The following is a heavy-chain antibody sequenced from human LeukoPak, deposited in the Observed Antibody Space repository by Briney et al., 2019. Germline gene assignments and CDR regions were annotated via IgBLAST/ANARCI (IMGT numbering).Heavy chain of an antibody. D-gene: IGHD6-13*01. V-gene: IGHV4-39*07. CDR3: ARGGAAGTNY. J-gene: IGHJ4*02. CDR1: GGSISSSSYY. CDR2: IYYSGST. Sequence: SETLSLTCTVSGGSISSSSYYWGWIRQPPGKGLEWIGSIYYSGSTYYNPSLKSRVIISVDKSKNQFSLKLSSVTAADTAVYYCARGGAAGTNYWGQGTLVTVSS.